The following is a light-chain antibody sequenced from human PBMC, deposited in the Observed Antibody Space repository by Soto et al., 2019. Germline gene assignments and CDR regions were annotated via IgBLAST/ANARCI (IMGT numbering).Light chain of an antibody. CDR2: KAS. J-gene: IGKJ1*01. Sequence: DIQMTQSPSTLSASVGDRVTITCRASQSISSWLAWYQQKPGKAPKLLLYKASSLDSGVPSRFSGSGSGTEFTLTISSLQPDDFATYYCQQYNSYPWTFGLGTKVEIK. V-gene: IGKV1-5*03. CDR3: QQYNSYPWT. CDR1: QSISSW.